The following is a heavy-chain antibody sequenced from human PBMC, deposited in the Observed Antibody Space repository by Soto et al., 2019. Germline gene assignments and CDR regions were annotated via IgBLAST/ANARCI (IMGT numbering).Heavy chain of an antibody. V-gene: IGHV3-7*05. CDR1: GFTFSSYW. J-gene: IGHJ6*02. CDR2: IKQDGSEK. Sequence: EVQLVESGGGLVQPGGSLRLSCAASGFTFSSYWMSWVRQDPGKGLEWVANIKQDGSEKYYVDSVKGRFTISRDNAKNSLYLQMNSLRAEDTAVYYCARDLGRVAYYYYGMDVWGQGTTVTVSS. D-gene: IGHD5-12*01. CDR3: ARDLGRVAYYYYGMDV.